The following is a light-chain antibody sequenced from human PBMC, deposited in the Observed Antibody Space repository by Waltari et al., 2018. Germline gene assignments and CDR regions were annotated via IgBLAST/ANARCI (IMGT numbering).Light chain of an antibody. V-gene: IGKV1-27*01. CDR2: AIS. CDR1: QDISTS. CDR3: QKYNSAPRT. Sequence: DIQMTQSPSSLSASVGDRVTIPCRASQDISTSLAWYQQKPGKVPKVLIFAISTLQSGVPSRFSGSGSGTDFTLTISSLQPEDVATYYCQKYNSAPRTFGQGTRVEIK. J-gene: IGKJ1*01.